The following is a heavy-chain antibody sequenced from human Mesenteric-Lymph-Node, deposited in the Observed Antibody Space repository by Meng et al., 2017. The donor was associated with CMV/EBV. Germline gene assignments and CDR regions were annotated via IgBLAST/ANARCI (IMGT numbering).Heavy chain of an antibody. CDR3: ARVHVKLLGHYGMDV. D-gene: IGHD1-26*01. CDR1: GFTFINYG. J-gene: IGHJ6*02. CDR2: IHYDGSDK. Sequence: GGSLRLSCAASGFTFINYGMHWVRQAPGKGLEWVAFIHYDGSDKYYADSVKGRFTISRDNSKNTLYLQMNSLRAEDTAVYYCARVHVKLLGHYGMDVWGQGTTVTVSS. V-gene: IGHV3-30*02.